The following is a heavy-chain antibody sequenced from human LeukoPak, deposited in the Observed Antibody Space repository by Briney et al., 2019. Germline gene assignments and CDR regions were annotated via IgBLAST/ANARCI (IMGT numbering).Heavy chain of an antibody. D-gene: IGHD7-27*01. CDR3: SRDLASTPHWEFDY. CDR2: INPKTGGT. J-gene: IGHJ4*02. V-gene: IGHV1-2*06. CDR1: GYIFTDYY. Sequence: ASAKVSCKASGYIFTDYYIHWVRQAPEQGLEWMGRINPKTGGTDDAQDFQGRVTMTRDTSINTAYMELSSLRSDDTAVYYCSRDLASTPHWEFDYWGQGTPVTVSP.